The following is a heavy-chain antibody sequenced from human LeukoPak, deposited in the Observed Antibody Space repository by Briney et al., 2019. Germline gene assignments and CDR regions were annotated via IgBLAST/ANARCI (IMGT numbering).Heavy chain of an antibody. CDR2: INYSGST. Sequence: SETLCLTCAVYGGSFSGYYWSWIRQPPGKGLEWIGEINYSGSTNYNPSLKSRVTISVDTSKNQFSLKLSSVTAADTAVYYCARLGPGYCSSTSCRYNWFDLWGQGTLVTVSS. J-gene: IGHJ5*02. V-gene: IGHV4-34*01. D-gene: IGHD2-2*03. CDR1: GGSFSGYY. CDR3: ARLGPGYCSSTSCRYNWFDL.